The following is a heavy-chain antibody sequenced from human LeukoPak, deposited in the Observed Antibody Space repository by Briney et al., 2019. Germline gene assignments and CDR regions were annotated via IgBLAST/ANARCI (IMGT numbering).Heavy chain of an antibody. CDR1: GGSISSYY. D-gene: IGHD6-13*01. CDR3: AIVYYSNSYDYWYFDL. J-gene: IGHJ2*01. Sequence: SETLSLTCTVSGGSISSYYWSWIRQPPGKGLEWIGYIFYSGSTNYNPSLKSRVTISVDTSKNQFSLKLSSVTAADTAVYYCAIVYYSNSYDYWYFDLWGRGTLVTFSS. V-gene: IGHV4-59*01. CDR2: IFYSGST.